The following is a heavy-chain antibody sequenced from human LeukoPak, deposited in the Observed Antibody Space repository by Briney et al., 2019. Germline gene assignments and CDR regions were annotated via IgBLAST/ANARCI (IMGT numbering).Heavy chain of an antibody. Sequence: ASVKVSCKVSGYTLTELSMHWVRQAPGKGLEWVGGIIPIFGSSLSAPKFQGRITITTDRSTSAAYMELRSLTSEDTATYYCARSDGAKDFWGQGTLITVSS. CDR2: IIPIFGSS. D-gene: IGHD4-17*01. CDR3: ARSDGAKDF. CDR1: GYTLTELS. V-gene: IGHV1-24*01. J-gene: IGHJ4*02.